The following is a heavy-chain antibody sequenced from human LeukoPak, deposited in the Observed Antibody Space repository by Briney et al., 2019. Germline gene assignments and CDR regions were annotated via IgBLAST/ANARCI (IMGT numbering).Heavy chain of an antibody. J-gene: IGHJ4*02. CDR1: GFTFSNYG. Sequence: GGSLRLSCAASGFTFSNYGMHWVRQAPGKGLEWVAFIRYDGSNKYYADSVKGRFTISRDNSKNTLYLQMNSLRAEDTAVYYCARGKPQFFLAVAGTFDYWGQGTLVTVSS. CDR2: IRYDGSNK. V-gene: IGHV3-30*02. CDR3: ARGKPQFFLAVAGTFDY. D-gene: IGHD6-19*01.